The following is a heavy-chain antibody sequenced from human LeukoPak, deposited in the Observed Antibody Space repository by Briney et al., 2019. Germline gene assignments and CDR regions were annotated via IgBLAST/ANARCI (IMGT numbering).Heavy chain of an antibody. J-gene: IGHJ4*02. CDR3: ARDARLLRLGELSYFDY. CDR1: GGTFSSYA. D-gene: IGHD3-16*02. V-gene: IGHV1-69*05. Sequence: SVKVSCKASGGTFSSYAISWVRQAPGQGLEWMGWIIPIFGTANYAQKFQGRVTITTDEPTSTAYMELSSLRSEDTAVYYCARDARLLRLGELSYFDYWGQGTLVTVSS. CDR2: IIPIFGTA.